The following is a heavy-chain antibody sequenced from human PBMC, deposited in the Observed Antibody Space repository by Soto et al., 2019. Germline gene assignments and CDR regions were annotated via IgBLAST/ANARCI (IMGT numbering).Heavy chain of an antibody. CDR1: GVTFSSCA. Sequence: PGGSLRLSCAASGVTFSSCAMGWVRQAPGKGLEWVSDIIDSGASTYYADSVKGRFTISRDNSKSALYLQMNSLRAEDTALYYCAKGRSYYYYYGVDVWGQRTTVTVSS. CDR2: IIDSGAST. V-gene: IGHV3-23*01. J-gene: IGHJ6*02. CDR3: AKGRSYYYYYGVDV.